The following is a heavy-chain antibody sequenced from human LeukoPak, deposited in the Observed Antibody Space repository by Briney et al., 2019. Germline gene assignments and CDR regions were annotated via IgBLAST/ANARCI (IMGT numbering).Heavy chain of an antibody. CDR2: ISYDGSNK. V-gene: IGHV3-30*18. CDR3: AKDPGDGYNPYFDY. Sequence: GGSLRLSCAASGFTFSSYGMHWVRQAPGKGLEWVAVISYDGSNKYYADSVKGRFTISRDKSKNTLYLQMNSLRAEDTAVYYCAKDPGDGYNPYFDYWGQGTLVTVSS. J-gene: IGHJ4*02. D-gene: IGHD5-24*01. CDR1: GFTFSSYG.